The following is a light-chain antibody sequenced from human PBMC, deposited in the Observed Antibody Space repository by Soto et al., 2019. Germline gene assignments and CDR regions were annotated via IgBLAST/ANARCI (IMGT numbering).Light chain of an antibody. Sequence: EIVLTQSPGTLSLSPGDRATLSCRASQSVSSSYLAWYQQKPGQAPGLLIYGASSRATGIPDRFSGSGSGTDFTLTISRLEPEDFATYYCQQTFKTPLTFGGGTKLEIK. CDR2: GAS. CDR1: QSVSSSY. J-gene: IGKJ4*01. V-gene: IGKV3-20*01. CDR3: QQTFKTPLT.